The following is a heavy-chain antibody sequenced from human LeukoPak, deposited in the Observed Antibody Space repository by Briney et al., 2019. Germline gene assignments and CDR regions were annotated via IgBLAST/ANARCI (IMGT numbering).Heavy chain of an antibody. CDR2: IFPGDSDR. CDR3: ARLSWDHTFFDY. V-gene: IGHV5-51*01. CDR1: GYTFSNYW. D-gene: IGHD6-13*01. J-gene: IGHJ4*02. Sequence: LGEPLKISCRGSGYTFSNYWIGWVRQMPGKGLEWMAIIFPGDSDRRYSPSFQGQLTISADRSIRTAYLRWSSLKASDTAIYYCARLSWDHTFFDYWGQGTLVT.